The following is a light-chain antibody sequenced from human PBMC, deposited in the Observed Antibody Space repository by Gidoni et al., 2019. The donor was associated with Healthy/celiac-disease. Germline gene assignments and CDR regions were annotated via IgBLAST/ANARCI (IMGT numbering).Light chain of an antibody. J-gene: IGKJ4*01. Sequence: DIQMTQSPSSLSASVGDRVTITCRASQSISSYLHWYQQKPGNAPKPLIYAASSLQSGVPSRFRGSGSGTDFTLTISSLQPEDFATYYCQQSYSTPLTFGGGTKVEIK. V-gene: IGKV1-39*01. CDR2: AAS. CDR1: QSISSY. CDR3: QQSYSTPLT.